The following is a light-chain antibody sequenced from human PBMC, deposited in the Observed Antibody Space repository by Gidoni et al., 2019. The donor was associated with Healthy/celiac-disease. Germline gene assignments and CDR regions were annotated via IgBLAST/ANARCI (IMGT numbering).Light chain of an antibody. CDR2: DVG. V-gene: IGLV2-11*01. CDR3: CSYAGSYTVV. J-gene: IGLJ2*01. CDR1: SSDVGGYNY. Sequence: QSALTQPRSVSGSPGQSVPISCTGTSSDVGGYNYVSWYQQHPGKAPKLMIYDVGKRPSGVPDRFSGSKSGNTASLTISGLQAEDEADYYCCSYAGSYTVVFGGGTKLTVL.